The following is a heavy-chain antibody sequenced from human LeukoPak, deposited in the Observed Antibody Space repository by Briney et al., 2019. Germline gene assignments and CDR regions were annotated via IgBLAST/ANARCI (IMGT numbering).Heavy chain of an antibody. J-gene: IGHJ4*02. CDR3: ARQQLVRGGFDY. Sequence: GGSLRLSCAASGFMFSNYAMSWVRQAPGKGLERVSGITASGGDTFSADSVKGRFTISRDNSKDTLYLQMNSLRAEDTAVYYCARQQLVRGGFDYWGQGTLVTVSS. CDR1: GFMFSNYA. V-gene: IGHV3-23*01. D-gene: IGHD6-13*01. CDR2: ITASGGDT.